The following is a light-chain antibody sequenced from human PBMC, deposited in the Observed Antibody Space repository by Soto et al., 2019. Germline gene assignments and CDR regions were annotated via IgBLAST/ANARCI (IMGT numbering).Light chain of an antibody. CDR3: QQRSSRIT. Sequence: EIVVTHSPCTLSLSPGARPNLSCRASQSVSSSYLAWYQQKPGQSPRLLIYDASNSATGIPASLSGSGSATEFTLTISSIEPEDFAVYYCQQRSSRITFGQGTRLEIK. CDR1: QSVSSSY. J-gene: IGKJ5*01. V-gene: IGKV3D-20*02. CDR2: DAS.